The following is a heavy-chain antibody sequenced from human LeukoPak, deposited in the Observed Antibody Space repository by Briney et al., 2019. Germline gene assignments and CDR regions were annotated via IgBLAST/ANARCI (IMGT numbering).Heavy chain of an antibody. V-gene: IGHV3-21*01. D-gene: IGHD3-9*01. J-gene: IGHJ4*02. Sequence: PGGSLRLSCAASGFTFSSYSMNWVRRAPGKGLEWVSSISSSSSYIYYADSVKGRFTISRDNAKNSLYLQMNSLRAEDTAVYFCARPPYDILTGYSSFDYWGQGTLVTVPS. CDR1: GFTFSSYS. CDR3: ARPPYDILTGYSSFDY. CDR2: ISSSSSYI.